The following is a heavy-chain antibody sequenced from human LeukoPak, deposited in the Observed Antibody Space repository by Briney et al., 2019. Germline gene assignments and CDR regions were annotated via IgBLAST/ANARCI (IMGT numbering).Heavy chain of an antibody. CDR1: GFTVSSNY. CDR2: IYSGGST. J-gene: IGHJ4*02. CDR3: ARSRASITMIVD. Sequence: GGSLRLSCAASGFTVSSNYMSWVRQAPGNGLEWVSIIYSGGSTYYADSVKGRFTISRDNSKNTLYLQMNSLRAEDTAVYYCARSRASITMIVDWGQGTLVTVSS. V-gene: IGHV3-53*01. D-gene: IGHD3-22*01.